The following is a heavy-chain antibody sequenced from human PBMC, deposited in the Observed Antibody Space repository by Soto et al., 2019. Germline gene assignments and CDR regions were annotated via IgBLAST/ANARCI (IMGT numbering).Heavy chain of an antibody. CDR2: VSFDGRNQ. V-gene: IGHV3-30*03. CDR3: AREYGIGGAVFDF. Sequence: GGSLRLSCVASGFTFSNHGMHWLRQAPGKGLEWVAVVSFDGRNQYYADSDSVKGRFTISRDNAKNSLYLQMNSLRAEDTAVYYCAREYGIGGAVFDFWGQGTMVTVSS. J-gene: IGHJ3*01. D-gene: IGHD2-15*01. CDR1: GFTFSNHG.